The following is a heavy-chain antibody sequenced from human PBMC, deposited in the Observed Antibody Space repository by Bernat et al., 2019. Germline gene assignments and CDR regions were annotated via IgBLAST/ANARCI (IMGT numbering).Heavy chain of an antibody. CDR1: GDSITNSYW. Sequence: QVQLQESGPGLVRPSGTLSLTCVVSGDSITNSYWWHWVRQPPGKGLEFIGEIYHTGGTNYHPSLKSRVTISIDNSKNQFSLNLKSVTAADTALYYCAKSAAQFYDSSGYWNYWGQGTLVTVSS. CDR2: IYHTGGT. D-gene: IGHD3-22*01. J-gene: IGHJ4*02. V-gene: IGHV4-4*02. CDR3: AKSAAQFYDSSGYWNY.